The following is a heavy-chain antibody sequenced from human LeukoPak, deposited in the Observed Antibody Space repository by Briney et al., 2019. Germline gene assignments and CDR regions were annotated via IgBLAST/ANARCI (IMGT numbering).Heavy chain of an antibody. CDR3: TTDHYCSSTSCYDWGFDY. V-gene: IGHV3-15*01. D-gene: IGHD2-2*01. CDR1: GSTFSNAW. Sequence: GGSLRLSCAASGSTFSNAWMSWVRQAPGKGLEWVGRIKSKTDGGTTDYAAPVKGRFTIPRDDSKNTLYLQMNSLKTEDTAVYYCTTDHYCSSTSCYDWGFDYWGQGTLVTVSS. CDR2: IKSKTDGGTT. J-gene: IGHJ4*02.